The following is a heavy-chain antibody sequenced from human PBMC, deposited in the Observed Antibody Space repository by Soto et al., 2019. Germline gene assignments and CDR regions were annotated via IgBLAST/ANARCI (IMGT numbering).Heavy chain of an antibody. J-gene: IGHJ4*02. Sequence: EVHLLDSGGDLVQPGGSLRLSCAASGFTFSSYAMSWVRQAPGKGLEWVSAIGSSGETYYAEFVKGRFTISRDNSRNMMWLQINSLRAEDTAVYYCAKEMSIGRPYDYWGQGTLVTVSS. CDR2: IGSSGET. V-gene: IGHV3-23*01. CDR3: AKEMSIGRPYDY. CDR1: GFTFSSYA. D-gene: IGHD3-3*02.